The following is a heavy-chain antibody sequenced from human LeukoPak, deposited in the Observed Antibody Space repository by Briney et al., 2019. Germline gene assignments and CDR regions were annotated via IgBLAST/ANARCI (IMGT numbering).Heavy chain of an antibody. Sequence: ASVKVSCKASGYTFTSYYMHWVRQAPGQGLECIGIIKPSGGSTSYAQKFQGRVTMPRDTSTRTVYMELSSLRSEDTGVYYCARDRARTYYYDSSGYLGFTDFDYWGQGPLVTVSS. D-gene: IGHD3-22*01. CDR2: IKPSGGST. CDR1: GYTFTSYY. V-gene: IGHV1-46*01. J-gene: IGHJ4*02. CDR3: ARDRARTYYYDSSGYLGFTDFDY.